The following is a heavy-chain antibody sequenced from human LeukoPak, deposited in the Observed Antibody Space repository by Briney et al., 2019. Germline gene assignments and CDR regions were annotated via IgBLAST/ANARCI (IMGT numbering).Heavy chain of an antibody. Sequence: SETLSLICSVSGGSIISYYWSWIRQPPGRGLEWIGYIYHTGTTNYNPSLKSQVTISVNTSTNQLSLRLNSVTAADTAVYYCARGSGWCSSSTCYSFDYWGQGSLVTVSS. CDR3: ARGSGWCSSSTCYSFDY. CDR2: IYHTGTT. V-gene: IGHV4-59*01. CDR1: GGSIISYY. D-gene: IGHD2-2*01. J-gene: IGHJ4*02.